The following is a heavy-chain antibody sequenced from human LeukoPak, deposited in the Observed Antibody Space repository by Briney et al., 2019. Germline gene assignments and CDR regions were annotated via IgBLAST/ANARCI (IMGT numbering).Heavy chain of an antibody. CDR2: INPNSGGT. CDR3: ARDSITVAGTYFDY. D-gene: IGHD6-19*01. J-gene: IGHJ4*02. V-gene: IGHV1-2*02. CDR1: GYTFTGYY. Sequence: ASVKVSCMASGYTFTGYYMHWVRQAPGQGLEWMGWINPNSGGTNYAQKFQGRVTMTRDTSISTAYMELSRLRSDDTAVYYCARDSITVAGTYFDYWGQGTLVTVSS.